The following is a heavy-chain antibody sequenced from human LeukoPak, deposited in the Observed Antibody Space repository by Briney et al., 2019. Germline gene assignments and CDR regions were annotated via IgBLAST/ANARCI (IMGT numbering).Heavy chain of an antibody. CDR2: IYTSGST. J-gene: IGHJ4*02. D-gene: IGHD3-10*01. V-gene: IGHV4-4*07. CDR3: ARTRQYSGYGSGSYFDY. Sequence: SETLSLTCTVSGGSISSYYWSWIRQPAGKGLEWIGRIYTSGSTNYNPSLKSRVPMSVDTSKNQFSLKLSSVTAADTAVYYCARTRQYSGYGSGSYFDYWGQGTLVTVSS. CDR1: GGSISSYY.